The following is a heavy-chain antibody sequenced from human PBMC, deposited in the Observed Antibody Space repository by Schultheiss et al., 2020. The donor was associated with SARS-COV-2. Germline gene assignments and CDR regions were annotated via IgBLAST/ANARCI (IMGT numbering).Heavy chain of an antibody. D-gene: IGHD2-8*02. J-gene: IGHJ4*02. CDR1: GGSISSGDYY. CDR3: ARLGGVRQQWAPFDY. V-gene: IGHV4-61*08. CDR2: IYYSGST. Sequence: TLSLTCTVSGGSISSGDYYWSWIRQPPGKGLEWIGYIYYSGSTNYNPSLKSRVTISVDTSKNQLSLMLRSVTAADTAVYYCARLGGVRQQWAPFDYWGQGTRVTAPQ.